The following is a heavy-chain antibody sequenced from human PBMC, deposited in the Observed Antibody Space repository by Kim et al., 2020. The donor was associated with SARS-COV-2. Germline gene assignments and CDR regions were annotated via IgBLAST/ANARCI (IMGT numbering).Heavy chain of an antibody. CDR3: AREGAMIVVVTCFDY. CDR2: ISYDGSNK. CDR1: GFTFSSYA. D-gene: IGHD3-22*01. Sequence: GGSLRLSCAASGFTFSSYAMHWVRQAPGKGLEWVAVISYDGSNKYYADSVKGRFTISRDNSKNTLYLQMNSLRAEDTAVYYCAREGAMIVVVTCFDYWGQGTLVTVSS. V-gene: IGHV3-30*04. J-gene: IGHJ4*02.